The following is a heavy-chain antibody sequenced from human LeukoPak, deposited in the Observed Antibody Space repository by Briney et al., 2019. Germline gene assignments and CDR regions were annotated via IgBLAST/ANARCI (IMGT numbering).Heavy chain of an antibody. V-gene: IGHV3-64*05. CDR2: ISSNGGRT. CDR1: GFTFSNYA. J-gene: IGHJ4*02. D-gene: IGHD3-22*01. Sequence: GGSLRLSCSASGFTFSNYAMQWVRPAPGKGLEYVSAISSNGGRTNYADSVKGRFTISRDNSKNTLYVQMSSLRTEDTAVYYCVACRYYDSSGYYYDYWGQGTLVTVPS. CDR3: VACRYYDSSGYYYDY.